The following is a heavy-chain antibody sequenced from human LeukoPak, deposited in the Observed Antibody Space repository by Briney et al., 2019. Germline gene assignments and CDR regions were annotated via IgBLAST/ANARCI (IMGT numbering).Heavy chain of an antibody. Sequence: GGSLRLSCAASGFTFSSYAMHWVRRAPGKGLEWVAVISYDGSNKYYADSVKGRFTISRDNSKNTLYLQMNSLRAEDTAVYYCAREGVTYYYYYGMDVWGQGTTVTVSS. D-gene: IGHD4-11*01. CDR1: GFTFSSYA. V-gene: IGHV3-30-3*01. CDR2: ISYDGSNK. CDR3: AREGVTYYYYYGMDV. J-gene: IGHJ6*02.